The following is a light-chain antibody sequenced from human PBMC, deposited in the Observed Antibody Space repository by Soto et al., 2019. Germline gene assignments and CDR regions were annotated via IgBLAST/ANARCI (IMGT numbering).Light chain of an antibody. J-gene: IGKJ2*01. Sequence: DVQMTQSPSPPSASIGDRVTITCRASQSIDRFLAWYQQKPGKAPELLIYDASRLPTGVPSRFSGSGSGTEFTLTIDSLQHADSATYYCQHYSGFTHTFGPGTKVDIK. V-gene: IGKV1-5*01. CDR1: QSIDRF. CDR3: QHYSGFTHT. CDR2: DAS.